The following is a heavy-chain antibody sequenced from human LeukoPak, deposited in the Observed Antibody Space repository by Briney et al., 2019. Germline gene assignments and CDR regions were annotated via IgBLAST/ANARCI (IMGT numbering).Heavy chain of an antibody. V-gene: IGHV2-5*02. D-gene: IGHD6-6*01. Sequence: SGPTVLQLTQTLSLTSTFSWFSLSTNRVGVGWIRQPPGKALEWLALIYWDDDKRYSPSLKSRLTITKDTSKNQVVLTMTNMDPVDAATYYCAHRSSSKYFDYWGQGTLVTVSS. CDR1: WFSLSTNRVG. CDR2: IYWDDDK. CDR3: AHRSSSKYFDY. J-gene: IGHJ4*02.